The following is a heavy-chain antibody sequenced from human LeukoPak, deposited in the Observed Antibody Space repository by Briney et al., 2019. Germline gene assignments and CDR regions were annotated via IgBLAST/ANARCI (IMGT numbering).Heavy chain of an antibody. D-gene: IGHD1-26*01. CDR2: IYSGGNT. Sequence: GGSLRLSRAASGFTVSSNYMSWVRQAPGKGLEWVSVIYSGGNTYYADSVKGRFTISRHNSKNTLYLQMNSLRAEDTAVYYCASTSGSYYGEYYFDYWGQGTLVTVSS. V-gene: IGHV3-53*04. J-gene: IGHJ4*02. CDR3: ASTSGSYYGEYYFDY. CDR1: GFTVSSNY.